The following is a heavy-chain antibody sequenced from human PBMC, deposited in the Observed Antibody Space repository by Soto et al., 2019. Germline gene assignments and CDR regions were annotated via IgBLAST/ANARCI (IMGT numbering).Heavy chain of an antibody. CDR1: GDSISSGSY. Sequence: SETLSLTCTVSGDSISSGSYWGWIRQPPGEGPEWIASIYHGGTTFYNPSLKSRISISVDTSKNQFSLRLASVTAADTATYYCARVHVMVVAGSTFDYWGPGTLVTVSS. J-gene: IGHJ4*03. CDR3: ARVHVMVVAGSTFDY. CDR2: IYHGGTT. V-gene: IGHV4-38-2*02. D-gene: IGHD6-19*01.